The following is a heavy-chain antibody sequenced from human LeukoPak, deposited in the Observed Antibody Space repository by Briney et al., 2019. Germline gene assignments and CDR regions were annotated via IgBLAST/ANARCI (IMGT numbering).Heavy chain of an antibody. CDR3: ARDGVVDCSGGSCYPDAFDI. Sequence: GASVKVSCKASGYTFTSYAMNWVRQAPGQGLEWMGWINTNTGNPTYAQGFTGRFVFSLDTSVSTAYLQISSLKAEDTAVYYCARDGVVDCSGGSCYPDAFDIWGQGTMVTVSS. CDR2: INTNTGNP. V-gene: IGHV7-4-1*02. J-gene: IGHJ3*02. CDR1: GYTFTSYA. D-gene: IGHD2-15*01.